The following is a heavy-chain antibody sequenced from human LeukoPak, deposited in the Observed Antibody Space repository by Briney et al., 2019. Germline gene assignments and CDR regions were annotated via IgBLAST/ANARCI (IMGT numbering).Heavy chain of an antibody. CDR3: TTAPTRNWLPYFEY. CDR2: ISAGGTT. V-gene: IGHV3-15*01. Sequence: GGSLRLSCAAPEVTVSNAWMSWVRQAPGKGLEWVGRISAGGTTDYAAPVKGRFTVSRDESKNTLYLQMNSLKTEDTAVYYCTTAPTRNWLPYFEYWGLGTLVTVSS. J-gene: IGHJ4*02. CDR1: EVTVSNAW. D-gene: IGHD5-12*01.